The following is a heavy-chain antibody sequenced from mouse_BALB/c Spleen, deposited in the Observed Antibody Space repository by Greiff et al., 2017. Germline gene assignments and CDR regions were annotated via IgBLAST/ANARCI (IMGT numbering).Heavy chain of an antibody. CDR3: ASDGNHAMDY. V-gene: IGHV7-3*02. D-gene: IGHD2-1*01. CDR1: GFTFTDYY. Sequence: EVMLVESGGGLVQPGGSLRLSCATSGFTFTDYYMSWVRQPPGKALEWLGFIRNKANGYTTAYSASVKVRFTISRDNSQSILYLQMNTLRAEDSATYYCASDGNHAMDYWGQGTSVTVSS. CDR2: IRNKANGYTT. J-gene: IGHJ4*01.